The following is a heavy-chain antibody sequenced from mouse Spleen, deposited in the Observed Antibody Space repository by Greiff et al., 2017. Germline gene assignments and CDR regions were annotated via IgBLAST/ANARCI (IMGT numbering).Heavy chain of an antibody. CDR3: ARTGTGTKAMDY. D-gene: IGHD4-1*01. CDR1: GYAFTNYL. J-gene: IGHJ4*01. CDR2: INPGSGGT. Sequence: QVQLQQSVAELVRPGTSVKVSCKASGYAFTNYLIEWVKQRPGQGLEWIGVINPGSGGTNYNEKFKGKATLTADKSSSTAYMQLSSLTSDDSAVYFCARTGTGTKAMDYWGQGTSVTVSS. V-gene: IGHV1-54*01.